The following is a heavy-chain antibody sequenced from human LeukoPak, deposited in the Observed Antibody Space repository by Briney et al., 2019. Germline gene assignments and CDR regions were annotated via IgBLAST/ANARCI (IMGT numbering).Heavy chain of an antibody. Sequence: PSETLSLTCTVSGGSISSYYWGWIQQPPGKGLEWIGYIFHNGSTNYNPSLKSRVTISIDTSKNQFSLNLSSVTAADTAVYYCARRPNWGPVFDYWGQGTLVTVSS. D-gene: IGHD7-27*01. V-gene: IGHV4-59*01. CDR1: GGSISSYY. CDR3: ARRPNWGPVFDY. CDR2: IFHNGST. J-gene: IGHJ4*02.